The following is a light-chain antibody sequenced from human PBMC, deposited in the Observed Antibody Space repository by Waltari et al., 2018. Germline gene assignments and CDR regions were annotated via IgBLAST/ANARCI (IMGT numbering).Light chain of an antibody. Sequence: DIQMTQSPSILSASVGHRVTITCRASQSISNLLAWYPQKPGKDPKLLIFKTSSLESGVPSRFSGRGSGTDFTLTISSLQPEDYATYYCQQYYSYPRTFGQGTKVEIK. CDR1: QSISNL. J-gene: IGKJ1*01. V-gene: IGKV1-5*03. CDR2: KTS. CDR3: QQYYSYPRT.